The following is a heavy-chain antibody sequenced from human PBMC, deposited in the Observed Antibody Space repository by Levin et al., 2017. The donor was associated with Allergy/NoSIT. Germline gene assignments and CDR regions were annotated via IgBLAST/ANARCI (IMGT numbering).Heavy chain of an antibody. CDR3: AKSADDNFWSGYSDY. V-gene: IGHV3-23*01. D-gene: IGHD3-3*01. J-gene: IGHJ4*02. CDR1: GFTFSNYA. Sequence: GESLKISCAASGFTFSNYAMSWVRQAPGKGLEWVSAIGGSGSNAYYADSVEGRFTISRDNSKNTLYLQMNSLRAEDTAVYYCAKSADDNFWSGYSDYWGQGTLVTVSS. CDR2: IGGSGSNA.